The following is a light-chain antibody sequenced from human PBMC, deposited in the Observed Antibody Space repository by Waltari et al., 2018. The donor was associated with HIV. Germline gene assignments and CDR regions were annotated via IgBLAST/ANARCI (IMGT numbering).Light chain of an antibody. CDR2: RNN. V-gene: IGLV1-47*01. CDR3: AAWDDRVSGWL. J-gene: IGLJ3*02. CDR1: TSNIGTNY. Sequence: QSLLTQPPSASGTPGQRVTISCSGSTSNIGTNYVYWYQQLPGTAPKVLIYRNNQRPSGVPDRFSGSKSGTSASLAISGLRSEDEADYYCAAWDDRVSGWLFGGGTKLTVL.